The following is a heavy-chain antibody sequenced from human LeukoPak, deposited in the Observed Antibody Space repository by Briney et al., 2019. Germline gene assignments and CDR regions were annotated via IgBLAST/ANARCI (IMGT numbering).Heavy chain of an antibody. Sequence: GGSLRLSCAASGFTFSTYWMTWVRQAPGKGLERVANIKQDGSEKYYVDSVKGRFTISRDNAKNSLYLQMNSLRAEDTAVYYCARDNGIWPFDCWGQGTLVTVSS. V-gene: IGHV3-7*03. CDR2: IKQDGSEK. J-gene: IGHJ4*02. CDR3: ARDNGIWPFDC. CDR1: GFTFSTYW.